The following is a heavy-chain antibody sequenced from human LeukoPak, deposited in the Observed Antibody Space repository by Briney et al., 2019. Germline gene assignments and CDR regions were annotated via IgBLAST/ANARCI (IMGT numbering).Heavy chain of an antibody. J-gene: IGHJ3*02. Sequence: SQTLSLTCTVSGGSISSGSYYWSWIRQPAGKGLEWIGRIYTSGSTNYNPSLKSRVTISVDTSKNQFSLKLSSVTAADTAVYYCARGYCSSTSCYPSDAFDIWGQGTMVTVSS. CDR1: GGSISSGSYY. CDR3: ARGYCSSTSCYPSDAFDI. V-gene: IGHV4-61*02. D-gene: IGHD2-2*01. CDR2: IYTSGST.